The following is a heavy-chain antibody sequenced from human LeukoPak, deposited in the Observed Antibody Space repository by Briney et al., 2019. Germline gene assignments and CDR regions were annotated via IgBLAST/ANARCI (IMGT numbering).Heavy chain of an antibody. CDR3: AKMEAPAPLYYYGMDV. CDR1: GFTFSSYA. D-gene: IGHD5-24*01. CDR2: ISYDGSNK. J-gene: IGHJ6*02. Sequence: GGSLRLSCAASGFTFSSYAMHWVRQAPGKGLEWVAVISYDGSNKYYADSVKGRFTISRDNSKNTLYLQMNSLRAEDTAVYYCAKMEAPAPLYYYGMDVWGQGTTVTVSS. V-gene: IGHV3-30-3*01.